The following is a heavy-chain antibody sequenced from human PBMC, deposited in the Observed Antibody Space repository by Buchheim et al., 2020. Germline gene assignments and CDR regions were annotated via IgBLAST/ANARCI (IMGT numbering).Heavy chain of an antibody. CDR2: IWSDGSNK. Sequence: QVQLVESGGGVVQPGRSLRLSCAASGFTFSSYGMHWVRQAPGKGLEWVAVIWSDGSNKYYADSVKGRFTIPRANSKNTPYLQMNSLRAEDTAVYYCARGKKGGNYGMDVWGQGTT. V-gene: IGHV3-33*01. J-gene: IGHJ6*02. CDR1: GFTFSSYG. CDR3: ARGKKGGNYGMDV.